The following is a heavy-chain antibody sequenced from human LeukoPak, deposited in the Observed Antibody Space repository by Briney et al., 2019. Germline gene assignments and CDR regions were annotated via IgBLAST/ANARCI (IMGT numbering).Heavy chain of an antibody. Sequence: ASVKVSCKASGYTFTSYAMHWVRQAPGQRLEWMGWINAGNGNTKYSQKFQGRVTITRDTSASTAYMELSSLRSEDTAVYYCARGKGSSSWYVAPYNWFVPWGQGTLLTVSS. CDR2: INAGNGNT. J-gene: IGHJ5*02. D-gene: IGHD6-13*01. CDR3: ARGKGSSSWYVAPYNWFVP. CDR1: GYTFTSYA. V-gene: IGHV1-3*01.